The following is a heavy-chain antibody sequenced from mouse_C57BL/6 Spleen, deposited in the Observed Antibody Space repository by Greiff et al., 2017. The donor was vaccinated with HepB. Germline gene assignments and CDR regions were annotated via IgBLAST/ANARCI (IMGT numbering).Heavy chain of an antibody. J-gene: IGHJ2*01. V-gene: IGHV1-64*01. Sequence: QVQLQQPGAELVKPGASVKLSCKASGYTFTSYWMHWVKQRPGQGLEWIGMIHPNSGSTNYNEKFKSKATLTVDKSSSTAYMQLSSLTSEDSAVYYCAREGQLRPYFDYWGQGTTLTVSS. CDR3: AREGQLRPYFDY. D-gene: IGHD3-2*02. CDR1: GYTFTSYW. CDR2: IHPNSGST.